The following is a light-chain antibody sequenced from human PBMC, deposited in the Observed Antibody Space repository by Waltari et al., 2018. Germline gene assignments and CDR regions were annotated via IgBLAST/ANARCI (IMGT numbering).Light chain of an antibody. CDR3: GQATHWPWT. CDR2: KVS. V-gene: IGKV2-30*02. CDR1: QSLLHSDGNTY. Sequence: DIMMTQSPLSLPITPGQPASISCRSSQSLLHSDGNTYLSWYQQKPGQPPRLLIYKVSKRDSGVPDRVSGSGTGTDFTLKISGVEAEDVGVYYCGQATHWPWTFGQGTKVEIK. J-gene: IGKJ1*01.